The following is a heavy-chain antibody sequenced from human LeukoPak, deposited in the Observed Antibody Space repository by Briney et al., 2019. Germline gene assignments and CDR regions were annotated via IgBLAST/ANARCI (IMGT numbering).Heavy chain of an antibody. J-gene: IGHJ4*02. Sequence: SETQTLTCAVYGGSFSGYYWSCIRQPPWKALDWIGEINHSGSTNYNPSLKSRVTISVDTSKNQFSLKLSSVTAADTAVYYCARGRWLRSSLDYWGQGTLVTVSS. CDR1: GGSFSGYY. V-gene: IGHV4-34*01. CDR2: INHSGST. CDR3: ARGRWLRSSLDY. D-gene: IGHD6-6*01.